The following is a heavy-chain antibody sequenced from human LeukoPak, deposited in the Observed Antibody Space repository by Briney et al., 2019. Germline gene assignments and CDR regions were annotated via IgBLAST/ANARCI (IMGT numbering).Heavy chain of an antibody. CDR1: GFTFNRYW. CDR2: IKQDGSEK. V-gene: IGHV3-7*01. J-gene: IGHJ4*02. Sequence: GGSLRLSCAASGFTFNRYWMSWVRQAPGKGLEWVANIKQDGSEKYYVDSVKGRFTIFRDNAKNSLYLQMNSLRAEDTAVYYCARDYYDSSGLDYWGQGTLVTVSS. CDR3: ARDYYDSSGLDY. D-gene: IGHD3-22*01.